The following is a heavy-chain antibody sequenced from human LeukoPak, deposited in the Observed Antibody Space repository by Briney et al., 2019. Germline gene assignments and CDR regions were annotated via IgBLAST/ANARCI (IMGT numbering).Heavy chain of an antibody. D-gene: IGHD4-11*01. J-gene: IGHJ4*02. CDR3: ARSGGLQKFDY. CDR1: EFTFSNYA. Sequence: QPEGSLRLSCAASEFTFSNYALHWVRQAPGKGLQWVAVISYDGNTIHYADSVKGRFIISRDTSKNTLYLQMNSLRAEDTAVYYCARSGGLQKFDYWGQGTLVTVSS. V-gene: IGHV3-30-3*01. CDR2: ISYDGNTI.